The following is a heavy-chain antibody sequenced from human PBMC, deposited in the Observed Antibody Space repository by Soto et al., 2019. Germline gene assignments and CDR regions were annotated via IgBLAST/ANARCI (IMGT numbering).Heavy chain of an antibody. CDR1: GFTFSSSS. CDR2: ISVSGFGT. J-gene: IGHJ4*02. V-gene: IGHV3-23*01. D-gene: IGHD6-13*01. Sequence: EVQLLESGGGLVQPGGSLRLSCAASGFTFSSSSMSWVRQAPGKXVGWVSSISVSGFGTYYADSVQGRFAISRDNSKNTLYLQMNSLRADDTAAYYCASRGVYYFDYWGRGTLVTVSS. CDR3: ASRGVYYFDY.